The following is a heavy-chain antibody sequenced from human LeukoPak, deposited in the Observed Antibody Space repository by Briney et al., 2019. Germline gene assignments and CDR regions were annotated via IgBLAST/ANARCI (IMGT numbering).Heavy chain of an antibody. CDR2: ISGSGGST. CDR1: GFIFDDYG. V-gene: IGHV3-23*01. J-gene: IGHJ3*02. Sequence: GGSLRLSCAASGFIFDDYGLSWVRQTPGKGLEWVSAISGSGGSTYYADSVKGRFTISRDNSKNTLYLQMNSLRAEDTAVYYCAKKGNSSGYYLDAFDIWGQGTMVTVSS. CDR3: AKKGNSSGYYLDAFDI. D-gene: IGHD3-22*01.